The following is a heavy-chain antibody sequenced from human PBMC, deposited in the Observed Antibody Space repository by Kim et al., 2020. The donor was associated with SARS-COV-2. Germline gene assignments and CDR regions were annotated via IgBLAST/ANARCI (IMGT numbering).Heavy chain of an antibody. Sequence: GGSLRLSCAASGFTFSSYGMHWVRQAPGKGLEWVAVIWYDGSNKYYADSVKGRFTISRDNSKNTLYLQMNSLRAEDTAVYYCARDRTYYDFWSGESPYYYGMDVWGQGTTVTVS. V-gene: IGHV3-33*01. J-gene: IGHJ6*02. CDR1: GFTFSSYG. CDR2: IWYDGSNK. CDR3: ARDRTYYDFWSGESPYYYGMDV. D-gene: IGHD3-3*01.